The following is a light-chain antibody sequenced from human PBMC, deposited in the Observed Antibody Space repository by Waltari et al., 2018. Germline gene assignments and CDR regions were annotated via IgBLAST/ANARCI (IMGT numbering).Light chain of an antibody. Sequence: DIQMTQSPSSLSASVGDRVTLTCRASQSISSYLNWYQQKPGKAPKLLIYAASTLQSGVPLRFSGSGSGTEFTLTISSLQPEDFATYYCQQVNTYSWTFGQGTKVEIK. CDR3: QQVNTYSWT. CDR2: AAS. V-gene: IGKV1-9*01. CDR1: QSISSY. J-gene: IGKJ1*01.